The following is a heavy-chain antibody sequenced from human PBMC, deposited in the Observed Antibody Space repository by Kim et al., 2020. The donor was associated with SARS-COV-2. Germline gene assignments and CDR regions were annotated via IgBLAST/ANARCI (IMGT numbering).Heavy chain of an antibody. CDR3: ARGQRLGPQPEWAFDI. CDR1: GFTVSSNY. D-gene: IGHD3-3*01. CDR2: IYSGGST. V-gene: IGHV3-53*01. Sequence: GGSLRLSCAASGFTVSSNYMSWVRQAPGKGLEWVSVIYSGGSTYYADSVKGRFTISRDNSKNTLYLQMNSLRAEDTAVYYCARGQRLGPQPEWAFDIWGQGTMVTVSS. J-gene: IGHJ3*02.